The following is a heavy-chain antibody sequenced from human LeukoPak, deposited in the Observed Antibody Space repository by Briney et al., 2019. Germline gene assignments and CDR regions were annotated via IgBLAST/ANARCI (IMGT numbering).Heavy chain of an antibody. D-gene: IGHD5-12*01. CDR1: GYTFTGYY. CDR2: INPNSGGT. CDR3: ARDLGGGYSGYGGLYYYYVDV. V-gene: IGHV1-2*02. Sequence: ASVKVSCKASGYTFTGYYMHWVRQAPGRGLEWMGWINPNSGGTNYAQKFQGRVTMTRDTSISTAYMELSRLRSDDTAVYYCARDLGGGYSGYGGLYYYYVDVWGKGTTVTVSS. J-gene: IGHJ6*03.